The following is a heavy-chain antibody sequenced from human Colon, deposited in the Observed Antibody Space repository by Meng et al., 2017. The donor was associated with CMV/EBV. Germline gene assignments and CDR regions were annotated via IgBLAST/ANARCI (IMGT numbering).Heavy chain of an antibody. CDR3: ARPPLGIQIWLFLEL. J-gene: IGHJ4*02. CDR1: GFTFSSYS. CDR2: ISGSGGTT. Sequence: GGSLRLSCTASGFTFSSYSMAWVRQAPGKGLEWVAFISGSGGTTDYVDSVKGRFTISRDNSKNILYLQMTSLRADDTAVYYCARPPLGIQIWLFLELWGQGALVTVSS. D-gene: IGHD5-18*01. V-gene: IGHV3-23*01.